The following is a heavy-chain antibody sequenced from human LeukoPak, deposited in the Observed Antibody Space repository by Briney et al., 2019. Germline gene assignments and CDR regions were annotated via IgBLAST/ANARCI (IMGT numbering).Heavy chain of an antibody. CDR2: ISSSSIYI. J-gene: IGHJ4*02. V-gene: IGHV3-21*01. D-gene: IGHD5-18*01. CDR3: ARGADNYGYIFDY. CDR1: GFTFSSYS. Sequence: PGGSLRLSCAASGFTFSSYSMNWVRQAPGKGLEWVSSISSSSIYIYYADSVKGRFTISRDNAKNSLYLQMNSLRAEDTAVYYCARGADNYGYIFDYWGQGTLVTVSS.